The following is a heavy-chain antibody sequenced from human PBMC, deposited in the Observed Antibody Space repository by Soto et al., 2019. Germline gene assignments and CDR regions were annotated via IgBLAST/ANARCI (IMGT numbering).Heavy chain of an antibody. D-gene: IGHD1-1*01. CDR3: ERGKDGLQLGGNYYYILDV. J-gene: IGHJ6*02. CDR2: IMPVFPTP. Sequence: QVQLVQSGAEVKKPGSSVKVSCKASGGTFSTSAISWVRQAPGQGLEWVGGIMPVFPTPDYAQNFQGSFTITADACTTTADLGLTSLRADDTAVYYCERGKDGLQLGGNYYYILDVWGQGTAITVSS. V-gene: IGHV1-69*12. CDR1: GGTFSTSA.